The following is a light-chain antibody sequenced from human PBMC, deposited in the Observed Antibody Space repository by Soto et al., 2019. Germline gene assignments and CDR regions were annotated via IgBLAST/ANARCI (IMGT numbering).Light chain of an antibody. V-gene: IGLV2-11*01. CDR3: GSYTNSAYV. CDR2: DVS. CDR1: SSDVGAYNY. Sequence: LTQPRPVSGSPGQSVTISCTGTSSDVGAYNYVSWYQQHPAKAPNLMIYDVSKRPSGVPDRFSGSKSGKTASLTISWLQAEVEGDDYCGSYTNSAYVFGTGTKVPVL. J-gene: IGLJ1*01.